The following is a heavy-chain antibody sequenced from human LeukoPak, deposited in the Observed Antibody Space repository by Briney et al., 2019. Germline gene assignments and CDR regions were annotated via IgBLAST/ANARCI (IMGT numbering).Heavy chain of an antibody. Sequence: SETLSLTCAVYGGSFSGYYWSWIRQPPGKGLEWIGEINHSGSTNYNPSLKSRVTISVDTSKNQFSLKLSSVTAADTAVYYCARAIAAYKAWFDPWGQGTLVTVSS. J-gene: IGHJ5*02. CDR3: ARAIAAYKAWFDP. CDR1: GGSFSGYY. D-gene: IGHD6-13*01. V-gene: IGHV4-34*01. CDR2: INHSGST.